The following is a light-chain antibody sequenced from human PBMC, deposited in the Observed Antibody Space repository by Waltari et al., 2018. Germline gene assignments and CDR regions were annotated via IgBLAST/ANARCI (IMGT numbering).Light chain of an antibody. V-gene: IGLV1-44*01. CDR3: SVWDDRLNGNWL. CDR1: SSIIGRNT. J-gene: IGLJ3*02. Sequence: QSVVTQPPSASGTPGQTVTITCSGSSSIIGRNTVNWYQKLPGTAPRLIIFDANKWPHGVPARFSGTRSGTSASLAIRGLQPEDEGEYYCSVWDDRLNGNWLFGGGTKVTVL. CDR2: DAN.